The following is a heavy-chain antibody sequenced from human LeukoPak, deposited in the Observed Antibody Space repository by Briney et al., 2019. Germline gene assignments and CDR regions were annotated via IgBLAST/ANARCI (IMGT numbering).Heavy chain of an antibody. Sequence: GSLRLSCAASGFTFSSHWMHWVRQAPGKGLEWVSAISGSGGSTYYADSVKGRFTISRDNAKNSLCLQMNSLRAEDTAVYYCARDYGGSSPFDYWGQGTLVTVSS. CDR1: GFTFSSHW. D-gene: IGHD4-23*01. CDR3: ARDYGGSSPFDY. CDR2: ISGSGGST. J-gene: IGHJ4*02. V-gene: IGHV3-48*03.